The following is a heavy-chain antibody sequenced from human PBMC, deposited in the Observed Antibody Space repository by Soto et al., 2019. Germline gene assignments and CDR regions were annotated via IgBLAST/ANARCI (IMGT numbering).Heavy chain of an antibody. Sequence: ASVKVSCKASGGTFSSYAISWVRQAPGQGLEWMGGIIPIFGTANYAQKFQGRVTITADESTSTAYMELSSLRSEDTAVYYCARVERSFLEDYYYYGMDVWGQGTTVTVSS. J-gene: IGHJ6*02. D-gene: IGHD3-3*02. CDR3: ARVERSFLEDYYYYGMDV. CDR1: GGTFSSYA. CDR2: IIPIFGTA. V-gene: IGHV1-69*13.